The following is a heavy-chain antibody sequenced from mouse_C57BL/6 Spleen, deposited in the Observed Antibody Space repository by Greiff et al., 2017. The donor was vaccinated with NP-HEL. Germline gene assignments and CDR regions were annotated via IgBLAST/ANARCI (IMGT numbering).Heavy chain of an antibody. CDR2: ISYDGSN. J-gene: IGHJ2*01. D-gene: IGHD2-4*01. CDR1: GYSITSGYY. Sequence: EVQLQQSGPGLVKPSQSLSLTCSVTGYSITSGYYWNWIRQFPGNKLEWMGYISYDGSNNYNPSLKNRISITRDTSKNQFFLKLNSVTTEDTATYYCARGIYYDYGDYFDYWGQGTTLTVSS. V-gene: IGHV3-6*01. CDR3: ARGIYYDYGDYFDY.